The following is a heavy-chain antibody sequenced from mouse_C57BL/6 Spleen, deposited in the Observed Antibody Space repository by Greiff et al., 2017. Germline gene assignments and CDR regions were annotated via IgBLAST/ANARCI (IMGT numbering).Heavy chain of an antibody. V-gene: IGHV1-69*01. CDR3: ANDGLNV. CDR2: IDPSDSYT. J-gene: IGHJ1*03. D-gene: IGHD2-3*01. Sequence: VQLQQPGAELVMPGASVKLSCKASGYTFTSYWMHWVKQRPGQGLEWIGEIDPSDSYTNYNQKFKGKSTLTVDKSSSTAYMQLSSLTSEDSAVYYCANDGLNVWGTGATVTVSS. CDR1: GYTFTSYW.